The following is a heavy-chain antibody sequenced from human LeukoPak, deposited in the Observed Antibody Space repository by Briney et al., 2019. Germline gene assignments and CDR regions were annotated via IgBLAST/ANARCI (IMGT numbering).Heavy chain of an antibody. Sequence: GGSLRLSCAASGISFSSYGMHWGRQAPGKGLEWVTFIWYDASNKYYAESVKGRFTISRDNSRNTLFLQMNSLRAEDTAIYYCATGISTHYFGCWGQGTLVTVSS. V-gene: IGHV3-30*02. D-gene: IGHD3-10*01. CDR3: ATGISTHYFGC. J-gene: IGHJ4*02. CDR2: IWYDASNK. CDR1: GISFSSYG.